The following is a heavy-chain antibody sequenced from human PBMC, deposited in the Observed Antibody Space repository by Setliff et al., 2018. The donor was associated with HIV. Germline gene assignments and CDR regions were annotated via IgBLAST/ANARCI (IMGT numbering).Heavy chain of an antibody. D-gene: IGHD2-21*01. CDR1: AYPFTSYG. CDR2: ISTYNGNT. J-gene: IGHJ5*02. V-gene: IGHV1-18*01. Sequence: ASVKVSCKASAYPFTSYGITWVRQAPGQGLQWMGWISTYNGNTNYAQKFQGRVTMTTDTSTSTVYMELRSLRSDDTAVYYCARGGPARVALLYWFDPWGQGTLVTVSS. CDR3: ARGGPARVALLYWFDP.